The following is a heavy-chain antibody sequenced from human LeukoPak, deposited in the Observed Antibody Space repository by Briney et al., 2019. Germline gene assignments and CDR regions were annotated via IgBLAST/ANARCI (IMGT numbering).Heavy chain of an antibody. J-gene: IGHJ4*02. CDR2: ITSSAI. CDR1: GFTFSSYE. Sequence: GGSLRLFCAASGFTFSSYEMSWVRQAPGKGLEWVSYITSSAIYYADSVKGRFTISRDNAKNSLYLQMNSLRTEDTAIYYRARRGDYWGQGTLVTVSS. V-gene: IGHV3-48*03. CDR3: ARRGDY. D-gene: IGHD3-16*01.